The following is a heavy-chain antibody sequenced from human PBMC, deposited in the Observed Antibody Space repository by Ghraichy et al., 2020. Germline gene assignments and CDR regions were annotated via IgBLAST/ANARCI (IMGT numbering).Heavy chain of an antibody. V-gene: IGHV4-34*01. CDR3: ARGLKRAVGATRTKDRDFGY. Sequence: SETLSLTCAVYGWSFSGYYWSWIRQPPGKGLEWIGEIIHSGSTNYHPSLKNRVTISVDTSTNQFSLQLSSVTAAATAVYYCARGLKRAVGATRTKDRDFGYWGQGTLVTVSS. CDR1: GWSFSGYY. D-gene: IGHD1-26*01. CDR2: IIHSGST. J-gene: IGHJ4*02.